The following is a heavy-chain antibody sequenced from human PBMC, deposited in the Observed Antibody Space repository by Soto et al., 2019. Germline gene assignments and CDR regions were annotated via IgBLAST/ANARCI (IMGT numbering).Heavy chain of an antibody. Sequence: GGSLRLSCAASGFTFSSYAMHWVRQAPGKGLEYVSAISSNGGSTYYADSVKGRFTISRDNSKNTLYLQMGSLRAEDMAVYYCARVSTAAALDYWGQGTLVTVSS. CDR1: GFTFSSYA. D-gene: IGHD4-17*01. J-gene: IGHJ4*02. CDR2: ISSNGGST. V-gene: IGHV3-64*02. CDR3: ARVSTAAALDY.